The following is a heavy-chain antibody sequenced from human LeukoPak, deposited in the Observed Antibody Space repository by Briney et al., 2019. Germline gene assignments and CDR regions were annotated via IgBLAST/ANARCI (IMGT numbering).Heavy chain of an antibody. Sequence: PGGSLRLSCAASGFTFSSYEMNWVRQDPGKGLEWLSYISSSGSTIYYADSVKGRFTISRDNAKNSLYLQMNSLRAEDTAVYYCARDLYSSSPDFDYWGQGTLVTVSS. J-gene: IGHJ4*02. CDR3: ARDLYSSSPDFDY. V-gene: IGHV3-48*03. CDR2: ISSSGSTI. CDR1: GFTFSSYE. D-gene: IGHD6-13*01.